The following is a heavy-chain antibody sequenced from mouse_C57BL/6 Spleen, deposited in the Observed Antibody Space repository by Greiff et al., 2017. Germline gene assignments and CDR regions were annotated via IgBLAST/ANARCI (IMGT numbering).Heavy chain of an antibody. Sequence: QVQLQQPGAELVRPGSSVKLSCKASGYTFTSYWMDWVKQRPGQGLEWIGNIYPSDSETHYNQKFKDKATLTVDKSSSTAYMQLSSLTSEDSAVYYGARDYGSWFAYWGQGTLVTVSA. CDR1: GYTFTSYW. CDR3: ARDYGSWFAY. D-gene: IGHD1-1*01. CDR2: IYPSDSET. V-gene: IGHV1-61*01. J-gene: IGHJ3*01.